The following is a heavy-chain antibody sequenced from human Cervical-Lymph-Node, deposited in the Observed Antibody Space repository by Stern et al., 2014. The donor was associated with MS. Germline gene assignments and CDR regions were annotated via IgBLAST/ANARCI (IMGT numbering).Heavy chain of an antibody. Sequence: QLQLQESWPGLVKPAETLSLHCTVSGGSISSSSYYWGWIRQPPGKGLEWIGNVYYRGSTSYNPSHKGRATMSLDTSKTQFSLSLPSVTASDTGVYYCASLRGGMDAWGHGTTVAISS. J-gene: IGHJ6*02. CDR1: GGSISSSSYY. CDR3: ASLRGGMDA. CDR2: VYYRGST. V-gene: IGHV4-39*01. D-gene: IGHD3-10*01.